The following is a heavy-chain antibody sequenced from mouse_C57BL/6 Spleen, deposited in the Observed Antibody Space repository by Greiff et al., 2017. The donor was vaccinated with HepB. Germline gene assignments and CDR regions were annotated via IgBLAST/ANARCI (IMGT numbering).Heavy chain of an antibody. V-gene: IGHV5-16*01. Sequence: DVQLVESEGGLVQPGSSMKLSCTASGFTFSDYYMAWVRQVPEKGLEWVANINYDGSSTYYLDSLKSRFIISRDNAKNILYLQMSSLKSEDTATYYCARGGYGSYYFDYWGQGTTLTVSS. D-gene: IGHD1-1*01. CDR1: GFTFSDYY. CDR2: INYDGSST. CDR3: ARGGYGSYYFDY. J-gene: IGHJ2*01.